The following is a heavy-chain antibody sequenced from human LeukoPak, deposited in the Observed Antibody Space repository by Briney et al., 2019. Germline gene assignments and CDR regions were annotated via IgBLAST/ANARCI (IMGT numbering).Heavy chain of an antibody. J-gene: IGHJ4*02. Sequence: SETLSLTCTVSGGSISSYYWSWIRQPPGEGLEWIGYIYYSGSTNYNPSLKSRVTISVDTSKNQFSLKLSSVTAADTAVYYCARLSRGYSYGLDYWGQGTLVTVSS. CDR1: GGSISSYY. CDR2: IYYSGST. CDR3: ARLSRGYSYGLDY. D-gene: IGHD5-18*01. V-gene: IGHV4-59*08.